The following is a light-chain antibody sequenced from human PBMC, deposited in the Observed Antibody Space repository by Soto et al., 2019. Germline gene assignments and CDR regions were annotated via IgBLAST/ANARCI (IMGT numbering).Light chain of an antibody. CDR3: QQSYSTPPT. V-gene: IGKV1-39*01. Sequence: DIQMTQSPSTLSASVGDRVTITCRASQSVSNFLAWHQQKPGKAPKLLIYAASSLQSGVPSRFSGSGSGTDFTLTISSLQPEDFATYYCQQSYSTPPTFGQGTKVDIK. CDR2: AAS. J-gene: IGKJ1*01. CDR1: QSVSNF.